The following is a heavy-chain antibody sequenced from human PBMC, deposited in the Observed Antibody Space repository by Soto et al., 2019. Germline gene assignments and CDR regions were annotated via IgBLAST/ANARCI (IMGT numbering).Heavy chain of an antibody. Sequence: SGPTLVKPTQTLTLTCTFSGFSLSTSGVGVGWIRQPPGKALEWLALIYWNDDKRYSPSLKSRLTITKDTSKNQVVLTMTNMDPVDTATYYCAREGTAMVTPYYYYGMDVWGQGTTVTVSS. CDR1: GFSLSTSGVG. V-gene: IGHV2-5*01. D-gene: IGHD5-18*01. CDR2: IYWNDDK. CDR3: AREGTAMVTPYYYYGMDV. J-gene: IGHJ6*02.